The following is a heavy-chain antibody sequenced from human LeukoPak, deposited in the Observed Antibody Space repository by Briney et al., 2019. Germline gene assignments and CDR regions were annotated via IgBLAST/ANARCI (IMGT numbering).Heavy chain of an antibody. J-gene: IGHJ5*02. Sequence: ASVKVSCKASGYTFTGYYMHWVRQAPGQGLEWMGWINPNSGGTNYAQKFQGRVTMTRDTSISTAYMELSSLRSEDMAVYYCARSVPAAAINEAFDPWGQGTLVTVSS. D-gene: IGHD2-2*01. V-gene: IGHV1-2*02. CDR1: GYTFTGYY. CDR3: ARSVPAAAINEAFDP. CDR2: INPNSGGT.